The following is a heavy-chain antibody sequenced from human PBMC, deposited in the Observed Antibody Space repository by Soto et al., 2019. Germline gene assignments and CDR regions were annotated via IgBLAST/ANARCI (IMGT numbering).Heavy chain of an antibody. Sequence: QVQLVESGGGLVKPGVSLRLSCAASGFTFSDYYMSWIRQAPGKGLEWVSYISSSGSTIYYADSVKGRFTISRDNAKNSLYLQMNSLRAADTAVYYCARQVVVVVAATPAAGWFDPWGQGTLVTVSS. J-gene: IGHJ5*02. CDR1: GFTFSDYY. D-gene: IGHD2-15*01. CDR3: ARQVVVVVAATPAAGWFDP. V-gene: IGHV3-11*01. CDR2: ISSSGSTI.